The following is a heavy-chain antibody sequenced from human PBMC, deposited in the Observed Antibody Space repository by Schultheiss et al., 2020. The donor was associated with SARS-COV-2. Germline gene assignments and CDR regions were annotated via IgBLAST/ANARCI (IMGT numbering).Heavy chain of an antibody. D-gene: IGHD3-22*01. CDR3: ARVPDYYDSSGSFYYYYGMDV. CDR1: GFTFSSYG. V-gene: IGHV3-33*01. CDR2: IWYDGSNK. Sequence: GGSLRLSCAASGFTFSSYGMHWVRQAPGKGLEWVAVIWYDGSNKYYADSVKGRFTISRDNSKNTLYLQMNSLRAEDTAVYYCARVPDYYDSSGSFYYYYGMDVWGQGTTVTVSS. J-gene: IGHJ6*02.